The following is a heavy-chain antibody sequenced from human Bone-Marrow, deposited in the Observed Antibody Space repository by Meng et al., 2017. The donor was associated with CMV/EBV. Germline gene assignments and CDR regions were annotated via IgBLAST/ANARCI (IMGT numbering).Heavy chain of an antibody. J-gene: IGHJ4*02. CDR2: IIPIFGTA. V-gene: IGHV1-69*05. Sequence: SVKVSCKASGGTFSSYAISWVRQAPGQGLEWMGGIIPIFGTANYAQKFQGRVTISTDESTTTAYMELSSLRSEDTAVYYCARAPSIAAPFDYWGQGTLVTASS. CDR1: GGTFSSYA. D-gene: IGHD6-6*01. CDR3: ARAPSIAAPFDY.